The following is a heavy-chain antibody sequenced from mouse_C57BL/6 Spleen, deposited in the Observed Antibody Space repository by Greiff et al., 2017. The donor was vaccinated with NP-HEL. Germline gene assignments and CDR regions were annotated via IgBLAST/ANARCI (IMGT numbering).Heavy chain of an antibody. CDR2: IYPSDSET. J-gene: IGHJ3*01. V-gene: IGHV1-61*01. CDR3: ARSHDYGFAY. Sequence: QVQLQQPGAELVRPGSSVKLSCKASGYTFTSYWMDWVKQRPGQGLEWIGNIYPSDSETHYNQKFKDKATLTVDKSSSTAYMQLSSLTSEDSAVYYCARSHDYGFAYWGQGTLVTVSA. CDR1: GYTFTSYW. D-gene: IGHD2-4*01.